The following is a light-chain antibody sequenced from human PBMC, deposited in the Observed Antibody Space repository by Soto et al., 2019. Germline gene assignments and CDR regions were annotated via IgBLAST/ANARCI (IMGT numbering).Light chain of an antibody. Sequence: IVLTQSPGTLSLSPGESATLSCRASQSIRSSYVAWYQQKPGQAPRLLIYAASARATGLPDRFSGSGSGTVFTLTISRLEPEDFAMYYCHCQDFGNSAVYSFGQGTKLE. CDR1: QSIRSSY. J-gene: IGKJ2*01. CDR2: AAS. CDR3: HCQDFGNSAVYS. V-gene: IGKV3-20*01.